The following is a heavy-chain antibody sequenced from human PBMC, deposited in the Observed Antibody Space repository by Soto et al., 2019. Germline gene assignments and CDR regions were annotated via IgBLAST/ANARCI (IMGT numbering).Heavy chain of an antibody. J-gene: IGHJ6*02. CDR2: IIPIFGTA. CDR1: GGTFSSYA. CDR3: AREGGTLVDYYYYCGMDV. V-gene: IGHV1-69*06. D-gene: IGHD1-26*01. Sequence: ASVKVSWKASGGTFSSYAISWVRQAPGQGLEWMGGIIPIFGTANYAQKFQGRVTITADKSMSTAYMELSSLRSEDTAVYYCAREGGTLVDYYYYCGMDVWGQGTTVTVSS.